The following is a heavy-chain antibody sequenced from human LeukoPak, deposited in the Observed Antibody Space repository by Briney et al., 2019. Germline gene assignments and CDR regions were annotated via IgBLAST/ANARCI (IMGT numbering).Heavy chain of an antibody. D-gene: IGHD2-15*01. CDR3: AKDRLSAPVAPRFDP. CDR2: ISYSSSTI. J-gene: IGHJ5*02. Sequence: GGSLRLSCAASGFTFSSYSMNWVRQAPGKGLEWVSYISYSSSTIYYADSVKGRFTISRDNAKNSLYLQMNSLRAEDTALYYCAKDRLSAPVAPRFDPWGQGTQVTVSS. V-gene: IGHV3-48*01. CDR1: GFTFSSYS.